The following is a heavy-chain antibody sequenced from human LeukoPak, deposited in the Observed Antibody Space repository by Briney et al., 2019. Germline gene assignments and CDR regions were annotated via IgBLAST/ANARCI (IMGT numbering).Heavy chain of an antibody. CDR1: GFTFSDSA. Sequence: GGSLRLSCAASGFTFSDSAIHWVRQASGKGLEWVGRIRDKGYGHATAYAASVKGRFTLSRDDSKNTAYLQMNSLNTEDTALYYCTTPNEGNWFDPWGQGTLVTVSS. D-gene: IGHD2-8*01. V-gene: IGHV3-73*01. J-gene: IGHJ5*02. CDR2: IRDKGYGHAT. CDR3: TTPNEGNWFDP.